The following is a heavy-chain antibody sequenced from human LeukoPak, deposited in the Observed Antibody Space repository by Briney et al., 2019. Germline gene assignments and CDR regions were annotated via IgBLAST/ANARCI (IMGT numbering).Heavy chain of an antibody. CDR1: GFTFSSYW. J-gene: IGHJ4*02. CDR3: ARGAMVRGANYYFDY. CDR2: IRSVAHGGTT. V-gene: IGHV3-49*04. D-gene: IGHD3-10*01. Sequence: GGSLRLSCAASGFTFSSYWMSWVRQAPGKGLEWVGFIRSVAHGGTTEYAASVKGRFTISRDDSKSIAYLQMNSLKTGDTAVYYCARGAMVRGANYYFDYWGQGTLVTVSS.